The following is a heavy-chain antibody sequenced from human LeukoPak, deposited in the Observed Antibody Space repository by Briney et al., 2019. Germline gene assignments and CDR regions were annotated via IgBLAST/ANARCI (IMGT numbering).Heavy chain of an antibody. CDR2: INSGSTTI. J-gene: IGHJ4*02. V-gene: IGHV3-48*04. D-gene: IGHD6-6*01. CDR3: VRDGSGSSWDY. CDR1: GFTFSSYA. Sequence: GGSLRLSCAASGFTFSSYAMSWVRQAPGKGLEWVSYINSGSTTIYYADSVKGRFTISRDNAKNSLDLQMNGLRAEDTAVYYCVRDGSGSSWDYWGQGTLVTVSS.